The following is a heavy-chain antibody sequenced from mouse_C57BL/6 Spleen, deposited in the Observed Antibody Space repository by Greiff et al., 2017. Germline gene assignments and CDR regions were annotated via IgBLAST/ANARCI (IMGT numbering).Heavy chain of an antibody. J-gene: IGHJ4*01. CDR1: GYSITSGYY. Sequence: EVQLQESGPGLVKPSQSLSLTCSVTGYSITSGYYWNWIRQFPGNKLEWMGYISYDGSNNYNPSLKNRISITRDTSKNQFFLKLNSVTTEDTATYYCARRGLRYAMDYWGQGTSVTVSS. D-gene: IGHD3-1*01. CDR3: ARRGLRYAMDY. CDR2: ISYDGSN. V-gene: IGHV3-6*01.